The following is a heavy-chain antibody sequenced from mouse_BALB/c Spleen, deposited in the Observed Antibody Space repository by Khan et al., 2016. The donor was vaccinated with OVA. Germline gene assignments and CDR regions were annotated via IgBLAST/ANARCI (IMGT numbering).Heavy chain of an antibody. CDR2: IDPFSGGT. V-gene: IGHV1S135*01. J-gene: IGHJ3*01. CDR3: TRHDYVAGLTC. CDR1: GYSFTSFY. D-gene: IGHD2-4*01. Sequence: VQLKQSGPELMKPGASVKISCKASGYSFTSFYIHWLMQSHGKSLEWIGYIDPFSGGTTYNQKFKGKATLTVDKFSSTAYIHLTNLTSEDSAVYYCTRHDYVAGLTCWGRETLVTVSA.